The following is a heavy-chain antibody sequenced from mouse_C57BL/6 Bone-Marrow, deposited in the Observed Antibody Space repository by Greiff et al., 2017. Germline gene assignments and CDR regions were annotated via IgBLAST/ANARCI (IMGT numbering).Heavy chain of an antibody. CDR2: IYPGDGDT. Sequence: QVQLKESGAELVKPGASVKISCKASGYAFSSYWMNWVKQRPGKGLEWIGQIYPGDGDTNYNGKFKGKATLTADKSSSTAYMQLSSLTSEDSAVYFCARRGNSYAMDYWGQGTSGTVSS. CDR3: ARRGNSYAMDY. CDR1: GYAFSSYW. D-gene: IGHD2-12*01. J-gene: IGHJ4*01. V-gene: IGHV1-80*01.